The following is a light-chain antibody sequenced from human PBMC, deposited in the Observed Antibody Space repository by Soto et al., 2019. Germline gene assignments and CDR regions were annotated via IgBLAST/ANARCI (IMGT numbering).Light chain of an antibody. CDR3: QSYDSSNQV. CDR1: SGSIASNY. J-gene: IGLJ3*02. CDR2: EDN. Sequence: KFMLTQPHSVSESPGQTVTISCTRSSGSIASNYVQWYQQRPGSSPTTVIYEDNQRPSGVPDRFSGSIDSSSNSASLTISGLKTEDAADYYCQSYDSSNQVFGGGTKLTVL. V-gene: IGLV6-57*01.